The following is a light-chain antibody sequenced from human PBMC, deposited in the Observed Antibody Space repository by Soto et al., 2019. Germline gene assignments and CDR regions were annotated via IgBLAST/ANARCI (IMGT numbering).Light chain of an antibody. CDR3: TSFTATNIRV. J-gene: IGLJ3*02. Sequence: QSALTQPASVSGSPGQSITISCTGTSGDIGGYNYVSWHQHHPGKAPKLLIYGVNNRPSGVSNRFSGSKSGNTASLTISGLQADDEADYYCTSFTATNIRVFGGGTKVTVL. V-gene: IGLV2-14*01. CDR2: GVN. CDR1: SGDIGGYNY.